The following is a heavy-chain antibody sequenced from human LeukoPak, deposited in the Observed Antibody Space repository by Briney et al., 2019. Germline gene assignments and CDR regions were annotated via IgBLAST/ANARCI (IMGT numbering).Heavy chain of an antibody. CDR3: ATHTYYHSSGSFAY. V-gene: IGHV1-8*01. D-gene: IGHD3-10*01. Sequence: ASVKASCKASGYTFTSYDINWVRQATGQGPEWMGWMNPSSGNTGYAQRFQGRVSMTRDTSTNTAYLELSSLRSEDTAVYYCATHTYYHSSGSFAYWGQGTLVTVSS. J-gene: IGHJ4*02. CDR1: GYTFTSYD. CDR2: MNPSSGNT.